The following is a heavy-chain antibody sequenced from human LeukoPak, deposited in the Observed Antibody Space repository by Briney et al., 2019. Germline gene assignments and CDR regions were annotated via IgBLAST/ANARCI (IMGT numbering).Heavy chain of an antibody. CDR2: IYYSGST. CDR3: ARDGHSTSGSSDAFDI. V-gene: IGHV4-30-4*08. J-gene: IGHJ3*02. CDR1: GGSISSGDYY. Sequence: SETLSLTCTVSGGSISSGDYYWSWIRQPPGKGLEWIGYIYYSGSTYYNPSLKSRVTISVDTSKNQFSLKLSSVTAADTAVYYCARDGHSTSGSSDAFDIWGQGTMVTVSS. D-gene: IGHD3-10*01.